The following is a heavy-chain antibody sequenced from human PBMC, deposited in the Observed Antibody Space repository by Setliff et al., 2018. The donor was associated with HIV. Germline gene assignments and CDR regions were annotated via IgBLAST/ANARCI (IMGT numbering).Heavy chain of an antibody. J-gene: IGHJ5*02. CDR2: ISTGGTAM. CDR3: ARGVGSRTFGYNWFDP. CDR1: RFSFRTYS. V-gene: IGHV3-48*01. Sequence: PGESLKISCAASRFSFRTYSMNWVRQAPGKGLEWVSYISTGGTAMFYADSVKGRFTISRDDAKNSMYLQMNRLRAEDTAVYYCARGVGSRTFGYNWFDPWGQGTLVTVSS. D-gene: IGHD3-10*01.